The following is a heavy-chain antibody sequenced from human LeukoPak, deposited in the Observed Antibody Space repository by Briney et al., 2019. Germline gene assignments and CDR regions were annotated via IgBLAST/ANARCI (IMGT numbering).Heavy chain of an antibody. Sequence: GGSLRLSCAASGFTFSRYWMHWVRQAPGKGLVWVSRINSDGRSTTYADSVKGRFTISRDNAKNTLFLQMNSLRAEDTAVYYCARGADSGYSSDHWGQGSLVIVSS. CDR3: ARGADSGYSSDH. CDR2: INSDGRST. D-gene: IGHD3-9*01. CDR1: GFTFSRYW. J-gene: IGHJ4*02. V-gene: IGHV3-74*03.